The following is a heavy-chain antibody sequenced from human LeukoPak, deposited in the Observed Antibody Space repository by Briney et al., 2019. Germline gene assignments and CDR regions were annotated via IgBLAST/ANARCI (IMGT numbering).Heavy chain of an antibody. CDR1: GFTFSNYP. D-gene: IGHD6-13*01. J-gene: IGHJ4*01. Sequence: PGGSLRLSCAASGFTFSNYPMHWVRQAPGKGLEWVAVIPYDRSNNYYSDSVKGRFTISRDNSKNTLYLQISSLRPEDTAVYYCVKSASTWYLFDYWGQGTLVTVSS. CDR3: VKSASTWYLFDY. V-gene: IGHV3-30-3*01. CDR2: IPYDRSNN.